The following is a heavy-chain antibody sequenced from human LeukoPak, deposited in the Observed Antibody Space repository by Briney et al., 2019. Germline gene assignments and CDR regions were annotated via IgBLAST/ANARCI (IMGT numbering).Heavy chain of an antibody. CDR1: GFTFSSYA. V-gene: IGHV3-23*01. CDR2: ISGSGDST. D-gene: IGHD1-14*01. J-gene: IGHJ4*02. CDR3: AKDTPKTDRESFFDY. Sequence: GGSLRLSCAASGFTFSSYAMSWVRQAPGKGLEWVSTISGSGDSTYYADSVKGRFTISRDNSKNTLYLQMNSLRAEDTAVYYCAKDTPKTDRESFFDYWGQGTLVTVSS.